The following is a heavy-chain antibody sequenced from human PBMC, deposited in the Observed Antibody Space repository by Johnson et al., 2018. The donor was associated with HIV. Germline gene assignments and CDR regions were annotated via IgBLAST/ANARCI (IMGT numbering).Heavy chain of an antibody. J-gene: IGHJ3*02. Sequence: QLVESGGGLVQPGRSLRLSCAASGFTFDDYAMHWVRQAPGKGLEWVSGISWNSGSIGYADSVKGRFTISRDNAKNSLYLQMNSLRAEDTALYYCARDRTGGSYPRAFDIWGQGTMVTVSS. D-gene: IGHD1-26*01. CDR2: ISWNSGSI. V-gene: IGHV3-9*01. CDR1: GFTFDDYA. CDR3: ARDRTGGSYPRAFDI.